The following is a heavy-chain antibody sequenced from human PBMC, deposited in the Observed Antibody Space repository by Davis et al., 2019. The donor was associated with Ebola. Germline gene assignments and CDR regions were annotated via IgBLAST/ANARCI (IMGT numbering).Heavy chain of an antibody. CDR2: IYYSGST. J-gene: IGHJ4*02. D-gene: IGHD3-10*01. CDR1: GGSISSSSYY. CDR3: ASRGGSGY. V-gene: IGHV4-39*07. Sequence: PSETLSLTCAVSGGSISSSSYYWGWIRQPPGKGLEWIGSIYYSGSTYYNPSLKSRVTISVDTSKNQFSLKLSSVTAADTAVYYCASRGGSGYWGQGTLVTVFS.